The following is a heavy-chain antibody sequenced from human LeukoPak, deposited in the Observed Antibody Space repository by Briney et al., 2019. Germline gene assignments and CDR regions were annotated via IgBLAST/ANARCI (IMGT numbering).Heavy chain of an antibody. D-gene: IGHD1-26*01. CDR1: GGTFISYA. CDR3: ARGSPVGATASFQH. Sequence: GASEKVSCKASGGTFISYAISWVRQAPGQGLEWMGGIIPIFGTANYAQKFQGRGTITTDESTSTAYMELSSLRSEDTAVYYCARGSPVGATASFQHGGQGTLGTVSA. CDR2: IIPIFGTA. J-gene: IGHJ1*01. V-gene: IGHV1-69*05.